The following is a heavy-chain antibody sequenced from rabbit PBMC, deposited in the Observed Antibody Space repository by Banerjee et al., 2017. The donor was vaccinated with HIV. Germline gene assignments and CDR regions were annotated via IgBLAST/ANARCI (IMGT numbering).Heavy chain of an antibody. Sequence: QEQLEESGGGLVKPEGSLTLTCKASGFDLRSYSYMCWVRQAAVKGLEWIGCIYPDYGRTDCAIGAKGGFNTAKTSPTSVTLPMASRTAAVTATYFCGRMLASSSSYGLWGPGT. D-gene: IGHD1-1*01. J-gene: IGHJ4*01. CDR1: GFDLRSYSY. V-gene: IGHV1S45*01. CDR2: IYPDYGRT. CDR3: GRMLASSSSYGL.